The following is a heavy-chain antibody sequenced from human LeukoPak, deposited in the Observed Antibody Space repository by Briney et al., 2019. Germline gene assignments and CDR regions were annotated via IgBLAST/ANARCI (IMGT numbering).Heavy chain of an antibody. CDR2: ISSGSSYI. CDR1: GFTFSSYS. J-gene: IGHJ4*02. Sequence: GGSLRLSCAASGFTFSSYSMNWVRQAPGKGLEWVSSISSGSSYIYYADSVKGRFTISRDNAKNSLYLQMNSLRAEDTAVYYCAKTYGGKRPTDYWGQGTLVTVSS. D-gene: IGHD4/OR15-4a*01. V-gene: IGHV3-21*01. CDR3: AKTYGGKRPTDY.